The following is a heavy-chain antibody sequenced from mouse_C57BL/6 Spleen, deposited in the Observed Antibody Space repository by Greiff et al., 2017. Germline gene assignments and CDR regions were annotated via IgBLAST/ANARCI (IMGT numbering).Heavy chain of an antibody. J-gene: IGHJ1*03. CDR2: SGST. V-gene: IGHV1-9*01. Sequence: VQLQQSGAELMKPGPSVKLSCTATGYTFTGYWVEWVKQRPGSGSTKYNEKFKGKATFNADTSSNSAYMQLSSLTTEDSAIYYCARGRLTGYWYFDVWGTGTTVTVSS. CDR1: GYTFTGYW. CDR3: ARGRLTGYWYFDV. D-gene: IGHD4-1*01.